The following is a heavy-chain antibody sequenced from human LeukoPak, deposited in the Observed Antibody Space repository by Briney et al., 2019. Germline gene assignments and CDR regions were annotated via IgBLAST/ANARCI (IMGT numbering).Heavy chain of an antibody. CDR1: GGTFSSYA. Sequence: SVKVSCKASGGTFSSYAISWVRQAPGQGLEWMGRIIPIFGTANYAQKFQGRATITTDESTSTAYMELSSLRSEDTAVYYCARYYYDSSGYEDFQHWGQGTLVTVSS. J-gene: IGHJ1*01. D-gene: IGHD3-22*01. V-gene: IGHV1-69*05. CDR3: ARYYYDSSGYEDFQH. CDR2: IIPIFGTA.